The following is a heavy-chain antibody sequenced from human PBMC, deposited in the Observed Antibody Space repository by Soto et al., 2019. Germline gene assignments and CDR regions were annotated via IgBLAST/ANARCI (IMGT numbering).Heavy chain of an antibody. CDR1: GFTFSSYA. CDR3: AKVKLAYCGGDCYSKWFDP. J-gene: IGHJ5*02. D-gene: IGHD2-21*02. Sequence: GGSLRLSCAASGFTFSSYAMSWVRQAPGKGLEWVSAISGSGGSTYYADSVKGRFTISRDNSKNTLYLQMNSLRAEDTAVYYCAKVKLAYCGGDCYSKWFDPWGQGTLVTVSS. V-gene: IGHV3-23*01. CDR2: ISGSGGST.